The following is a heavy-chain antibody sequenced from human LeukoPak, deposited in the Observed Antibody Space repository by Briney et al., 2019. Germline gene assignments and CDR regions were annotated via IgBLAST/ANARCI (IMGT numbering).Heavy chain of an antibody. CDR2: ISSSGSTI. Sequence: PGGSLRLSCAASGFTFSSYEMNWVRQAPGKGLDWVSYISSSGSTIYYADSVKGRFTISRDNAKNSRFLQMNSLRAEDTAVYYCARALYCNSGSCYSGYYYGMDVWGQGTTVTVSS. CDR3: ARALYCNSGSCYSGYYYGMDV. J-gene: IGHJ6*02. D-gene: IGHD2-15*01. CDR1: GFTFSSYE. V-gene: IGHV3-48*03.